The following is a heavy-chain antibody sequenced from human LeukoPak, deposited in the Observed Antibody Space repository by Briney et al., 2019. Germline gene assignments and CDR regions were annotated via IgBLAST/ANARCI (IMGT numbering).Heavy chain of an antibody. V-gene: IGHV3-66*01. D-gene: IGHD1-14*01. CDR1: GFTVSSNY. CDR3: ANHFYNLAA. J-gene: IGHJ5*02. Sequence: GGSLRLSCAASGFTVSSNYMSWVRQAPGKGLEWVSVIYGGVNTVYADSVQGRFTISRDNSKNTLYLQMSSLRAEDTAVYYCANHFYNLAAWGQGTLVTVSS. CDR2: IYGGVNT.